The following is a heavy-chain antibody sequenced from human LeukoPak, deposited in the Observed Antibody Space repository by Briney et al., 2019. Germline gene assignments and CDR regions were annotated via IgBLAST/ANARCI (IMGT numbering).Heavy chain of an antibody. Sequence: GGSLRLSCAASGFTFSSYAMSWVRQAPGKGLEWVSAIGDSGGATNYADSVKGRFTISRDNSKNTLYLQMNSLRAEDTAVYYCVKRSCSGGSCNFGYWGQGTLVTVSS. V-gene: IGHV3-23*01. D-gene: IGHD2-15*01. J-gene: IGHJ4*02. CDR2: IGDSGGAT. CDR3: VKRSCSGGSCNFGY. CDR1: GFTFSSYA.